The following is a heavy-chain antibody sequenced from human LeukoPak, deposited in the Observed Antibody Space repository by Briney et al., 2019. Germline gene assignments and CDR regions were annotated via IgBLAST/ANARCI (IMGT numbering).Heavy chain of an antibody. CDR1: VFTFSSHD. V-gene: IGHV3-66*01. D-gene: IGHD2-21*02. Sequence: GWSLTLSFAASVFTFSSHDMHWVRQPPGKGLEWLSIIYSRGRTYYADSVKCRFIISRDNSKNTLYLQMNNLRVEDTAVYYCARDFCGDDCSVWAADAFDIWGQGTMVTVSS. CDR2: IYSRGRT. J-gene: IGHJ3*02. CDR3: ARDFCGDDCSVWAADAFDI.